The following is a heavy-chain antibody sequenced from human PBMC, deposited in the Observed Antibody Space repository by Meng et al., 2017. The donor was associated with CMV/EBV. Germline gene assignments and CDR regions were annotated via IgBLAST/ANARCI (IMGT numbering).Heavy chain of an antibody. J-gene: IGHJ6*02. CDR1: GGSISSSSYY. Sequence: SETLSLTCTVSGGSISSSSYYWGWIRQPPGKGLEWIGSIYYNGSTYYNPSLKSRVTISVDTSKNQFSLKLSSVTAADTAVYYCARFERTYGMDVWGQGTTVTVSS. CDR3: ARFERTYGMDV. CDR2: IYYNGST. V-gene: IGHV4-39*07.